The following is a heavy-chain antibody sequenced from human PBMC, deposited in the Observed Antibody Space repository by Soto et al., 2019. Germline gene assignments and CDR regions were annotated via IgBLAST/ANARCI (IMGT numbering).Heavy chain of an antibody. Sequence: SVKVSCKASGGTFSSYAISWVRQAPGQGLEWMGGIIPIFGTANYAQKFQGRVTITADESTSTAYMELRSLRSEDTAVYYCARFIGDTAPYYGMDVWGQGTTVTVSS. D-gene: IGHD4-17*01. J-gene: IGHJ6*02. CDR2: IIPIFGTA. V-gene: IGHV1-69*13. CDR1: GGTFSSYA. CDR3: ARFIGDTAPYYGMDV.